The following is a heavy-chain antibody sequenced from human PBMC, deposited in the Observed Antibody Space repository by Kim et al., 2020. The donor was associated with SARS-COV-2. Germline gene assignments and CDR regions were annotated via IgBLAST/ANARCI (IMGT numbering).Heavy chain of an antibody. D-gene: IGHD6-19*01. J-gene: IGHJ3*02. Sequence: SETLSLTCTVSGGSISSYYWSWIRQPPGKGLEWIGYIYYSGSTNYNPSLKSRVTISVDTSKNQFSLKLSSVTAADTAVYYCARERLADPNRAFDIWGQGTMVTVSS. CDR2: IYYSGST. CDR3: ARERLADPNRAFDI. V-gene: IGHV4-59*01. CDR1: GGSISSYY.